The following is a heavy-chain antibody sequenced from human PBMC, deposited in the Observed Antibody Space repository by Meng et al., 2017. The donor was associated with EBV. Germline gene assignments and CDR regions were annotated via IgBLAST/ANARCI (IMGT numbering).Heavy chain of an antibody. J-gene: IGHJ5*02. CDR3: ARGDYTNYPRWFDP. D-gene: IGHD4-11*01. Sequence: QVQLQESGPGLVKPSETLSPTCTASGGSVNNESYYWGWTRQPPGKGLEYIGYIYYTGSTNYNSSLKSRVTISLDKSKNQFSLKLTSLTAADTAIYYCARGDYTNYPRWFDPWGQGTLVTVSS. CDR1: GGSVNNESYY. V-gene: IGHV4-61*01. CDR2: IYYTGST.